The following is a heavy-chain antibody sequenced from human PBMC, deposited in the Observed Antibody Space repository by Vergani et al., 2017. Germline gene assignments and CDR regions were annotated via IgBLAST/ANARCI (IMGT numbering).Heavy chain of an antibody. V-gene: IGHV3-23*01. CDR1: GFTFTNFA. CDR2: ISGSGGFT. Sequence: EVQLLESGGNLVQPGGSLRLSCAASGFTFTNFAMTWVRQAPGEGLEWVSGISGSGGFTYYADSVKGRFTISRDNSKNTMFLQMNNLRAEDTAVYYCAKDQRGGGNYGWFDPWGQGTLVTVSP. CDR3: AKDQRGGGNYGWFDP. D-gene: IGHD3-10*01. J-gene: IGHJ5*02.